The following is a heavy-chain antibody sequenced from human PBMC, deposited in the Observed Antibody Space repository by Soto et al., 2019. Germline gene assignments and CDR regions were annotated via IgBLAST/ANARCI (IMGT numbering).Heavy chain of an antibody. V-gene: IGHV3-23*01. Sequence: EVQLLAAGGGLVQPGGSLRLACAASGFTFSNYAMTWVRQAPGRGLEWVSAISGGGDTYYADSVKGRFTISRDNSKNTLYLQMNSLRADDTAVYYCAKRVALFAYWCFDLWGRGTLVTVSS. D-gene: IGHD3-3*01. J-gene: IGHJ2*01. CDR3: AKRVALFAYWCFDL. CDR2: ISGGGDT. CDR1: GFTFSNYA.